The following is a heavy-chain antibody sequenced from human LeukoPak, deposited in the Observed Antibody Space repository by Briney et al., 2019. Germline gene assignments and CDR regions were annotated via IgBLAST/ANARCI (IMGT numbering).Heavy chain of an antibody. D-gene: IGHD4-17*01. CDR3: AREDGDYAATDFDY. Sequence: GGSLRLSCAASGFTFSSYGMDWVRQAPGKGLEWVAVIWYDGSNKYYADSVKGRFTISRDNSKNTLYLQMNSLRAEDTAVYYCAREDGDYAATDFDYWGQGTLATVSS. V-gene: IGHV3-33*08. J-gene: IGHJ4*02. CDR2: IWYDGSNK. CDR1: GFTFSSYG.